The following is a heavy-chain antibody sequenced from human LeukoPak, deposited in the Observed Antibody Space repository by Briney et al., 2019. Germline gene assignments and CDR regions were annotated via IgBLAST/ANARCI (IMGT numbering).Heavy chain of an antibody. V-gene: IGHV4-34*01. CDR3: ARGQRGAFDI. CDR2: INHSGST. CDR1: GGSFSGYY. Sequence: KSSETLSLTCAVYGGSFSGYYWSWIRQPPGKGLEWIGEINHSGSTNYNPSLKSRVTISVDTSKNQFSLKLSSVTAADTAVYYCARGQRGAFDIWGQGTMVTVSS. D-gene: IGHD3-10*01. J-gene: IGHJ3*02.